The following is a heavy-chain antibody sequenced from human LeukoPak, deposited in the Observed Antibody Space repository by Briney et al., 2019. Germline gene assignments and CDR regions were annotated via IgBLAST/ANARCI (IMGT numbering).Heavy chain of an antibody. J-gene: IGHJ5*02. Sequence: ASVKVSCKASGYTFTGYYMHWVRQAPGQGLEWMGRINPKSGGTNYAQKFQGRVTMTRDTSISTAYMELSRLRSDDTAVYYCARDGRRITMVRGVSNWFDPWGQGTLVTVSS. CDR2: INPKSGGT. CDR1: GYTFTGYY. D-gene: IGHD3-10*01. CDR3: ARDGRRITMVRGVSNWFDP. V-gene: IGHV1-2*06.